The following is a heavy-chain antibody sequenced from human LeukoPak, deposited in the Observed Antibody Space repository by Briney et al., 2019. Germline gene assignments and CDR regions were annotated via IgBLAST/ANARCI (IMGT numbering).Heavy chain of an antibody. CDR3: ARHLPTMVRGVILGNWFDP. CDR2: IYYSGST. CDR1: GGSISSSSYY. D-gene: IGHD3-10*01. Sequence: PSETLSLTCTVSGGSISSSSYYWGWIRQPPGKGLEWIGSIYYSGSTNYNPSLKSRVTISVDTSKNQFSLKLSSVTAADTAVYYCARHLPTMVRGVILGNWFDPWGQGTLVTVSS. J-gene: IGHJ5*02. V-gene: IGHV4-39*01.